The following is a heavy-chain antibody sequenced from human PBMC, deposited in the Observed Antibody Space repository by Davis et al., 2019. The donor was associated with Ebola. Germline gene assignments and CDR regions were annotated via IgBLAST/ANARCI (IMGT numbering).Heavy chain of an antibody. Sequence: SVKVSCKASGGTFSSYAISWVRQAPGQGLEWMGGIIPIFGTANYAQKFQGRVTITADESTSTAYMELSSLRSEDTAMYYCARELLVTGYKCADYWGQGTLVTVSS. J-gene: IGHJ4*02. CDR3: ARELLVTGYKCADY. D-gene: IGHD3-9*01. CDR1: GGTFSSYA. V-gene: IGHV1-69*13. CDR2: IIPIFGTA.